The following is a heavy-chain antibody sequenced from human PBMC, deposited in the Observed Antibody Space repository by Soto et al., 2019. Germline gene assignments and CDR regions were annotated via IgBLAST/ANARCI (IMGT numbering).Heavy chain of an antibody. CDR1: GGSFSGYY. J-gene: IGHJ6*03. V-gene: IGHV4-34*01. CDR2: INHSGST. Sequence: QVQLQQWGAGLLKPSETLSLTCAVYGGSFSGYYWSWIRQPPGKGLEWIGEINHSGSTNYNPSRKSRVTMSVDTSKSQFSLKLSSVTAADTAVYYCARPLYSNYGSDYMDVWGKGTTVTVSS. CDR3: ARPLYSNYGSDYMDV. D-gene: IGHD4-4*01.